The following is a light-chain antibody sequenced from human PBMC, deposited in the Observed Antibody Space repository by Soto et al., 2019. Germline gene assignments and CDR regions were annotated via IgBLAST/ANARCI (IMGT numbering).Light chain of an antibody. J-gene: IGLJ1*01. V-gene: IGLV2-14*03. CDR1: SSDVGGYKY. CDR2: DVS. CDR3: SSYTSSNSYV. Sequence: LTQPASGSGSPGQSIAISCTGSSSDVGGYKYVSWYQQHPGKAPKLMIYDVSNRPSGVSDRFSGSKSGNTASLTISGLQSEDEADYYCSSYTSSNSYVFGTGTKVTVL.